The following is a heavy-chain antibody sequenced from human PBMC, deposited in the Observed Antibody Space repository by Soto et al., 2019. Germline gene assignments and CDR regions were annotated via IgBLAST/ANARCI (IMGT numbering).Heavy chain of an antibody. V-gene: IGHV4-59*01. Sequence: SETLSLTXSVSGGSIGSFYWTWIRQPPGKGLEWMGDIHYSGRTNHNPSLKSRVTISVDTSKNQFSLKLNSVTAADTAVYYCARMRGSGFEFWGQGTLVTVSS. J-gene: IGHJ4*02. D-gene: IGHD3-10*01. CDR3: ARMRGSGFEF. CDR2: IHYSGRT. CDR1: GGSIGSFY.